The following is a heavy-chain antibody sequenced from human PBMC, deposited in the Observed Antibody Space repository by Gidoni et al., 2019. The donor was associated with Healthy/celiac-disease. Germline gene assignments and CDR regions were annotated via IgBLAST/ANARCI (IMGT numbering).Heavy chain of an antibody. D-gene: IGHD3-10*01. CDR3: ARVVHGSGSYLLDY. CDR1: GGSISSGGYY. V-gene: IGHV4-31*03. Sequence: QVQLQESGPGLVKPSQTLSLTCTVSGGSISSGGYYWRWIRQHPGKGLEWIGYIYYSGSTYYNPSLKSRVTISVDTSKNQFSLKLSSVTAADTAVYYCARVVHGSGSYLLDYWGQGTLVTVSS. J-gene: IGHJ4*02. CDR2: IYYSGST.